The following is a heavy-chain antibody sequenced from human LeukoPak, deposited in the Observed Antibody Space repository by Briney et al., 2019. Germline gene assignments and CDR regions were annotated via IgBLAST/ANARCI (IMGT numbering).Heavy chain of an antibody. CDR3: AREGVDDYGDYVGY. Sequence: SETLSLTCTVSGGSISTYYWNWIRQPPGKGLEWIGNIYHSGITYYTPSLKSRVTISVDTSKNQFSLKLSSVTAADTAVYYCAREGVDDYGDYVGYWGQGTLVTVSS. CDR2: IYHSGIT. V-gene: IGHV4-59*12. D-gene: IGHD4-17*01. CDR1: GGSISTYY. J-gene: IGHJ4*02.